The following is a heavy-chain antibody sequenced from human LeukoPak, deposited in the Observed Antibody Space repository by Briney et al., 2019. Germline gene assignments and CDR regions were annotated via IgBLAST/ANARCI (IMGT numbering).Heavy chain of an antibody. Sequence: ASVKVSCKASGYTFTSYYIHWVRQAPGQGLEWMGIINPSGGSTSYAQKFRGRVTMTRDTSTSTVYMELSSLRSEDTAVYYCARQHRARLMTTVTVFDYWGQGTLVTVSS. D-gene: IGHD4-4*01. J-gene: IGHJ4*02. CDR1: GYTFTSYY. CDR2: INPSGGST. CDR3: ARQHRARLMTTVTVFDY. V-gene: IGHV1-46*01.